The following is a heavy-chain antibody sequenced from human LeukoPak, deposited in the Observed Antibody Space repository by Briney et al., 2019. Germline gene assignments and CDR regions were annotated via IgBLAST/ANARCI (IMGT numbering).Heavy chain of an antibody. CDR2: INHSGGT. CDR3: ATYSGVHHKTFDD. CDR1: GGSFSGYY. Sequence: SETLSLTCAVYGGSFSGYYWSWIRQPPGRGLEWIGEINHSGGTSYNPSLKSRVTMSVDTSKNEFSLKLSSVTAADTALYYCATYSGVHHKTFDDWGQGTLVTVSS. D-gene: IGHD1-26*01. J-gene: IGHJ4*02. V-gene: IGHV4-34*01.